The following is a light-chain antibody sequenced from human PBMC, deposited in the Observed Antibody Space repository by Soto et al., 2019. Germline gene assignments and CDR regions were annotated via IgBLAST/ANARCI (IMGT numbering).Light chain of an antibody. J-gene: IGKJ2*01. CDR2: WAS. V-gene: IGKV4-1*01. CDR1: QRVLNTSNNKNY. Sequence: DIVMTQSPDSLAVSLGERATINCKSSQRVLNTSNNKNYLAWYQQKPGQPPKLLICWASTRESGVPDRFSGSGSGTDFTLTISTLQAEDVAVYYCQQYYSSPYTFGQGTKLEIK. CDR3: QQYYSSPYT.